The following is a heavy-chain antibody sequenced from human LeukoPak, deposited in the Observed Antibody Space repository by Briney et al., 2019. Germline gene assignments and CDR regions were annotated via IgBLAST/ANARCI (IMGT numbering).Heavy chain of an antibody. D-gene: IGHD6-13*01. J-gene: IGHJ5*02. CDR3: ARGPLEQQLWFDP. CDR2: INPNSGGT. Sequence: ASVKVSCKAPGYTFTDYYMHWVRQAPGEGLEWMGWINPNSGGTNSAHKFQGRVTMTRDTSLTTVYMDLSSLTSDDTAVYYCARGPLEQQLWFDPWGQGTLVTVSS. V-gene: IGHV1-2*02. CDR1: GYTFTDYY.